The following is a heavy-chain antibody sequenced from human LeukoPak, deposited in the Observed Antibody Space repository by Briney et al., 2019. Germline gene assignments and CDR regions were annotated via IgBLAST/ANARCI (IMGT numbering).Heavy chain of an antibody. D-gene: IGHD2-2*01. CDR1: GGSMNNYY. J-gene: IGHJ4*02. Sequence: SETLSLTCTVSGGSMNNYYWNWIRQPPGKGLEWIGYSYYSGSTNYNPSLKSRVNISVDTTKNQFSLNLSSVTAADTAVYYCARLGSVAMPFDYWGQGTLVTVSS. V-gene: IGHV4-59*08. CDR2: SYYSGST. CDR3: ARLGSVAMPFDY.